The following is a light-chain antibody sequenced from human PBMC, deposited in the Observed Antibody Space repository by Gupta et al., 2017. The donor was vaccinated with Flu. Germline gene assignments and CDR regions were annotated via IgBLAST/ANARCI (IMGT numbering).Light chain of an antibody. Sequence: DIQMTQSPPSLSASVGDRVTITCRASQGIRNDLAWYQQKPGKAPKHLIYGASDLQSWVPSRFSGSGSGTEFTLTISSLQPEDFATYYCLQHNSLWTFGQGTRVDIK. CDR1: QGIRND. CDR2: GAS. V-gene: IGKV1-17*01. CDR3: LQHNSLWT. J-gene: IGKJ1*01.